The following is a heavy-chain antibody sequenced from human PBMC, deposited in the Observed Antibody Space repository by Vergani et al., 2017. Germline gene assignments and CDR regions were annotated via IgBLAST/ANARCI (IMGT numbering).Heavy chain of an antibody. Sequence: EVHLLESGGGLVQSGGSLRLSCAASGFTFSNSAVSWVRQAPGRGLAWVSSISGPGLSTYYADSVKGRFSISRDNSKNTVFLQMHSLRAEDTAIYYCVKAGGLAARHYYYYYMDVWGKGTTVTVSS. V-gene: IGHV3-23*01. CDR2: ISGPGLST. D-gene: IGHD6-6*01. CDR1: GFTFSNSA. J-gene: IGHJ6*03. CDR3: VKAGGLAARHYYYYYMDV.